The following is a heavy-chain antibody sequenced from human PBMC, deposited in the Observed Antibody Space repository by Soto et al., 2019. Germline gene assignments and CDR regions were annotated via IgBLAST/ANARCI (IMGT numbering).Heavy chain of an antibody. Sequence: GWSLRLSCAASGFTFSSHAMSWVRQAPGKGLEWVSAISGSGGSTYYADSVKGRFTISRDNSKNTLYLQMNSLRAEDTAVYYCANTMVRRVMRHFDYWGQGTLVTVSA. V-gene: IGHV3-23*01. CDR1: GFTFSSHA. CDR2: ISGSGGST. D-gene: IGHD3-10*01. CDR3: ANTMVRRVMRHFDY. J-gene: IGHJ4*02.